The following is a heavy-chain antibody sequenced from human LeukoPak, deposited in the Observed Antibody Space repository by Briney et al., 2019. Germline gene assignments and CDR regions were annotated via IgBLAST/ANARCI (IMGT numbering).Heavy chain of an antibody. D-gene: IGHD6-19*01. J-gene: IGHJ4*02. Sequence: GGSLRLSCAASGFSFSSYWMTWARQAPGKGLEWVANIKQDGSEKHYGDSVKGRFTISRDNAKNSLYLQMNSLRAEDTAVYYCARRVYNSGWYIDYWGQGTLVTVSS. CDR1: GFSFSSYW. CDR2: IKQDGSEK. CDR3: ARRVYNSGWYIDY. V-gene: IGHV3-7*01.